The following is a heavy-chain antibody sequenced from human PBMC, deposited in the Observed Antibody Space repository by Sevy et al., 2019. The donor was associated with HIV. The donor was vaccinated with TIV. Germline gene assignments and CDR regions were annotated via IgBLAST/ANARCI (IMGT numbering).Heavy chain of an antibody. CDR3: AKDLWSWDMSGWGCTNGVCYSHGMDV. CDR2: ISWDGGST. J-gene: IGHJ6*02. CDR1: GFTFDDYT. D-gene: IGHD2-8*01. Sequence: GGSLRLSCAASGFTFDDYTMHWVRQAPGKGLEWVSLISWDGGSTYYADSVKGRFTISRDNSKNSLYLQMNSLRTEDTALYYSAKDLWSWDMSGWGCTNGVCYSHGMDVWGQGTTVTVSS. V-gene: IGHV3-43*01.